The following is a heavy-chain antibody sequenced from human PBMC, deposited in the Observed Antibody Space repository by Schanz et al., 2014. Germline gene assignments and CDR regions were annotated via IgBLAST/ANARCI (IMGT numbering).Heavy chain of an antibody. CDR2: IYASGAT. CDR3: ARRASCSRIGCPFDS. CDR1: GFTFSKYW. Sequence: EVQLVESGGGLVQPGGSLRLSCGGSGFTFSKYWMSWVRQAPGKGLEWVSTIYASGATYYADSVKRRFTISRDNSKNTLYLQMNSLRAEDTAMYYCARRASCSRIGCPFDSWGQGTLVTVSS. V-gene: IGHV3-66*01. J-gene: IGHJ4*02. D-gene: IGHD2-2*01.